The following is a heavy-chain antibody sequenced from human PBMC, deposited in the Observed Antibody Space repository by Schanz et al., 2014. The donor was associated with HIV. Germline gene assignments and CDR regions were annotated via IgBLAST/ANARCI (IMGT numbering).Heavy chain of an antibody. V-gene: IGHV1-18*01. J-gene: IGHJ5*02. Sequence: QVQLVQSGAEVKKPGASVRVSCKTSGYIFTSNGISWVRQAPGQGLEWMGWISTSNGNTNYAQKFQGRVTMTTDTSTNTAYMELRSLKSDDTAVYYCARGEDWPGGASDHWGQGPLVIVS. D-gene: IGHD1-26*01. CDR3: ARGEDWPGGASDH. CDR1: GYIFTSNG. CDR2: ISTSNGNT.